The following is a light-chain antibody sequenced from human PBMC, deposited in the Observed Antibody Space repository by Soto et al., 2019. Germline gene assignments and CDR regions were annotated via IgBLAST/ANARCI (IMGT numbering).Light chain of an antibody. V-gene: IGKV1-39*01. CDR1: QTISTY. J-gene: IGKJ2*01. Sequence: DIQMTQSPSSLSASVGDRVTITCRASQTISTYLNWYQQKPGKAPRLLIYDASSLLSGVPSRFSGSGSATDFALTIASLQPEDFSTYYCQQSDSTPYTFGQGTKVDIK. CDR2: DAS. CDR3: QQSDSTPYT.